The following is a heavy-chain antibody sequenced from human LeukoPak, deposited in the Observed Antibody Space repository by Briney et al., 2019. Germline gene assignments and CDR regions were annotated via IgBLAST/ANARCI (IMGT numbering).Heavy chain of an antibody. D-gene: IGHD3-3*02. V-gene: IGHV4-59*08. CDR3: ARTSIFGVVRFDP. Sequence: PSETLSLTCTVSSGXVSNYYCSWIRQPPGKGLEWIGYIYYSGSTSYNPSLKSRVTISVDTSKNQVSVKLTSVTAADTAVYYCARTSIFGVVRFDPWGQGTLVTVSS. J-gene: IGHJ5*02. CDR2: IYYSGST. CDR1: SGXVSNYY.